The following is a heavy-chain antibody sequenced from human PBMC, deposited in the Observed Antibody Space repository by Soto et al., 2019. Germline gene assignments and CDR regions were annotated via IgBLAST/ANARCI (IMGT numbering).Heavy chain of an antibody. CDR2: IYYSGST. CDR1: GGSISSSSYY. V-gene: IGHV4-39*01. CDR3: ARLAAAGRKTLDY. D-gene: IGHD6-13*01. J-gene: IGHJ4*02. Sequence: SETLSLTCTVSGGSISSSSYYWGWIRQPPGKGLEWIGSIYYSGSTYYSPSLKSRVTISVDTSKNQFSLKLSSVTAADTAVYYCARLAAAGRKTLDYWGQGTLVTVSS.